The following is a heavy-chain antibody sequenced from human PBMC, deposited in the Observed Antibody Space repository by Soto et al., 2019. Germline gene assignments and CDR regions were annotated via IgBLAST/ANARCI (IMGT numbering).Heavy chain of an antibody. V-gene: IGHV4-59*11. D-gene: IGHD2-15*01. CDR1: GSSICGQY. J-gene: IGHJ6*04. CDR2: IYYGGST. CDR3: AGVEGFEYCYHGMDV. Sequence: SETLSLSSTVSGSSICGQYLRRIRQPPRKGLELLGYIYYGGSTNYNPSPKSRVTISVHTSKNKFSMKLSSLTAADTDVYYCAGVEGFEYCYHGMDVLAEGPTVTVSS.